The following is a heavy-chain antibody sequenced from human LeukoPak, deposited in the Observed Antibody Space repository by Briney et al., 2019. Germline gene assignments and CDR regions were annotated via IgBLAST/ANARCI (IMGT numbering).Heavy chain of an antibody. CDR1: GFTFSNYN. D-gene: IGHD1-7*01. CDR3: ARAHNWKYGSFDF. V-gene: IGHV3-21*01. CDR2: ISSGSSYI. J-gene: IGHJ4*02. Sequence: GGSLRLSCAASGFTFSNYNMNWVRQAPGKGLEWVSSISSGSSYIYYADSVKGRFTISRDNAKNSLYLQMNSLRAEDTAVYYCARAHNWKYGSFDFWGQGTLVTVSS.